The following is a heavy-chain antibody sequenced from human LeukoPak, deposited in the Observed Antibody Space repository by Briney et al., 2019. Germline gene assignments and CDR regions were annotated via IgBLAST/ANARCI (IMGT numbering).Heavy chain of an antibody. D-gene: IGHD6-19*01. V-gene: IGHV3-23*01. J-gene: IGHJ4*02. CDR3: AKMPVSYSSGWSTFDY. Sequence: PGGSLRLSCAASGFTFSSYAMGWVRQTPGKGLEWVSGISAGGVSTYYADSVKGRFTISRDNSKNTPYLQMSTLRAEDTAIYYCAKMPVSYSSGWSTFDYWGQGTLVTVSS. CDR1: GFTFSSYA. CDR2: ISAGGVST.